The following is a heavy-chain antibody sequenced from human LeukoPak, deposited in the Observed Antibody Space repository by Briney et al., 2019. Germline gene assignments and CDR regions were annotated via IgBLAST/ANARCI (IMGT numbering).Heavy chain of an antibody. CDR2: INPNSGGT. V-gene: IGHV1-2*02. D-gene: IGHD4-17*01. J-gene: IGHJ6*02. CDR1: GYTFTGYY. Sequence: ASVKVSCKASGYTFTGYYMHWVRQAPGQGLEWMGWINPNSGGTNYAQKLQGRVTMTRDTSISTAYMELSRLRSDDTAVYYCARENDYGDLVYYYYGMDVWGQGTTVTVSS. CDR3: ARENDYGDLVYYYYGMDV.